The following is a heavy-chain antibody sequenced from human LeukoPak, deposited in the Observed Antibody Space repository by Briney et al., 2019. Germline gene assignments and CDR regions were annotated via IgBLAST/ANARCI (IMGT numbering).Heavy chain of an antibody. Sequence: GGSLRLSCAASGFRFSSYSMNWVRQAPGKGLEWLAYISVSSSTIYYGDSVKGRVTISRDDAKNSLFLQMNSLRAEDTAVYYCARDCSGTPKVGYNWFDPWGQGTLVIVSS. CDR1: GFRFSSYS. CDR2: ISVSSSTI. D-gene: IGHD2-15*01. CDR3: ARDCSGTPKVGYNWFDP. V-gene: IGHV3-48*01. J-gene: IGHJ5*02.